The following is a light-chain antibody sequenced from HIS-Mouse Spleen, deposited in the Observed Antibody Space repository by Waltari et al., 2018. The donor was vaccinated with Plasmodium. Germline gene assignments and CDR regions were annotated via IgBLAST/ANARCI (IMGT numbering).Light chain of an antibody. Sequence: SYELTQPPSVSVSPGQTARITCSGDALPKQYAYWYQQKPGQAPVLVIYKDSERAAGSPERFSGSSSGTTVTLTISGVQAEDEADYYCQSADSSGTPNWVFGGGTKLTVL. CDR3: QSADSSGTPNWV. CDR1: ALPKQY. J-gene: IGLJ3*02. V-gene: IGLV3-25*03. CDR2: KDS.